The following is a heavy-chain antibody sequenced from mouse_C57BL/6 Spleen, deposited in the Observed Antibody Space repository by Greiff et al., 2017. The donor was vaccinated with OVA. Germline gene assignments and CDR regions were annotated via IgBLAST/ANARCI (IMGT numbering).Heavy chain of an antibody. CDR2: ISDGGSYT. Sequence: EVKLVESGGGLVKPGGSLKLSCAASGFTFSSYAMSWVRQTPEKRLEWVATISDGGSYTYYPDNGKGRFTISRDNAKNNPYLQMSHLKSEDTAMYYCARDRGSYSNEAMDYWGQGTSVTVSS. J-gene: IGHJ4*01. CDR3: ARDRGSYSNEAMDY. V-gene: IGHV5-4*01. CDR1: GFTFSSYA. D-gene: IGHD2-5*01.